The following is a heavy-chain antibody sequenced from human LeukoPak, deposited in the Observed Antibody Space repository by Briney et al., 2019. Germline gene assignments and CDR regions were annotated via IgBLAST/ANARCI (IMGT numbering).Heavy chain of an antibody. CDR1: GFTFSSYG. CDR3: AKYITMVRGVINSYDY. CDR2: ISGSGGST. J-gene: IGHJ4*02. Sequence: GGSLRLSCAASGFTFSSYGMSWVRQAPGKGLEWVSAISGSGGSTYYADSVKGRFTISRDNSENTLYLQMNSLRAEDTAVYYCAKYITMVRGVINSYDYWGQGTLVTVSS. D-gene: IGHD3-10*01. V-gene: IGHV3-23*01.